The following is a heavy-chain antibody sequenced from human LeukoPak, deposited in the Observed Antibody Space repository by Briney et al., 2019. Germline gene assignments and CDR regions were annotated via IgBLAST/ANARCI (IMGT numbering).Heavy chain of an antibody. CDR3: AKEVHSLWFGELSNAFDI. J-gene: IGHJ3*02. CDR2: ISGSGGST. V-gene: IGHV3-23*01. D-gene: IGHD3-10*01. CDR1: GFTFSSYA. Sequence: GGSLRLSCAASGFTFSSYAMSWVRQAPGKGLEWVSAISGSGGSTYYADSVKGRFTISRDNSKNTLYLQMNSLRAEDTAVYYCAKEVHSLWFGELSNAFDIWGQGTMVTVSS.